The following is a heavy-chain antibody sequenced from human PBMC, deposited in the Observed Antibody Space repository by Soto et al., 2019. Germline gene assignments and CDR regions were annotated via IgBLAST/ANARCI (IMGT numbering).Heavy chain of an antibody. V-gene: IGHV1-18*01. CDR1: GYTFTSYA. J-gene: IGHJ4*02. Sequence: ASVKVSCKASGYTFTSYAMHWVRQAPGQGLEWLGWINTHNGNTNYAQNLQGRVIMTADTSTNTAYMELRSLRSDDTAVYYCARDWAAAAHFDYWGQGTLATVSS. D-gene: IGHD6-13*01. CDR2: INTHNGNT. CDR3: ARDWAAAAHFDY.